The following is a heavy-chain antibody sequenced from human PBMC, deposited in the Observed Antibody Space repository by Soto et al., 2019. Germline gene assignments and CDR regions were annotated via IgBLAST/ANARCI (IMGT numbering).Heavy chain of an antibody. V-gene: IGHV1-69*06. CDR2: IIPIFGTA. D-gene: IGHD6-13*01. CDR3: ARAYSSPADYYYYYGMDV. CDR1: GGTFSSYA. J-gene: IGHJ6*02. Sequence: QVQLVQSGAEVKKPGSSVKVSCKASGGTFSSYAISWVRQAPGQGLEWMGGIIPIFGTANYAQKFQGRVTITADKSTSTAYMELSSLRSEDTAVYYCARAYSSPADYYYYYGMDVWGRGTTVTVSS.